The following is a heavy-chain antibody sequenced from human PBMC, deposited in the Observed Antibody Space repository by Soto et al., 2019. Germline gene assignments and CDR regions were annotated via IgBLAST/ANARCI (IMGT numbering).Heavy chain of an antibody. CDR1: GFTVSSNY. D-gene: IGHD5-12*01. CDR3: ARDRGYDAGWFDP. J-gene: IGHJ5*02. Sequence: EVQLVESGGGLVQPGGSLRLSCAASGFTVSSNYMSWVRQAPGKGLEWVSAIYSGGSTYYADSVKGRFTISRDNSKNTLYLQMNSLRAEDTAVYYCARDRGYDAGWFDPWGQGTLVTVSS. CDR2: IYSGGST. V-gene: IGHV3-66*01.